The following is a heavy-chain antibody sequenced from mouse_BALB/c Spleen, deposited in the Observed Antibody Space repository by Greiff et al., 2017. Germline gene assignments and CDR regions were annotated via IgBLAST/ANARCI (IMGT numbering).Heavy chain of an antibody. CDR1: GYTFTSYY. D-gene: IGHD2-14*01. CDR3: ARGIGEGFAY. Sequence: QVQLKESGPELVKPGASVRISCKASGYTFTSYYIHWVKQRPGQGLEWIGWIYPGNVNTKYNEKFKGKATLTADKSSCTAYMQLSSLTSEDSAVYFCARGIGEGFAYWGQGTLVTVSA. V-gene: IGHV1S56*01. CDR2: IYPGNVNT. J-gene: IGHJ3*01.